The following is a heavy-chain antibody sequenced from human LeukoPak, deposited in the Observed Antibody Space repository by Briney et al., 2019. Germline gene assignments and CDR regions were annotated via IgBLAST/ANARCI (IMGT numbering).Heavy chain of an antibody. J-gene: IGHJ1*01. CDR1: GFTFNNFY. CDR2: INGDGSET. CDR3: VRVTEN. Sequence: GGSLRLPCEASGFTFNNFYMHWARQAPGEGLVWVARINGDGSETNYADSVKGRFTISRDNAKKKLYLQMNSLRAEDTAVYYCVRVTENWGQGTLVTVSS. V-gene: IGHV3-74*01.